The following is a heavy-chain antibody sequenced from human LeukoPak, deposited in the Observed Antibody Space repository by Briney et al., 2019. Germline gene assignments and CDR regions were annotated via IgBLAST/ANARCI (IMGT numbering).Heavy chain of an antibody. CDR1: GFTFSNYA. CDR2: IYFSGGNT. V-gene: IGHV3-23*01. Sequence: PGGSLRLSCAASGFTFSNYAMSWVRQAPGKGLEWVSTIYFSGGNTYSADSVKGRFTISRDNSRNTLYLQMNSLRAEYTAVYYCARGIYCSSTSCYRGDFDYWGQGTLVTVSS. J-gene: IGHJ4*02. D-gene: IGHD2-2*02. CDR3: ARGIYCSSTSCYRGDFDY.